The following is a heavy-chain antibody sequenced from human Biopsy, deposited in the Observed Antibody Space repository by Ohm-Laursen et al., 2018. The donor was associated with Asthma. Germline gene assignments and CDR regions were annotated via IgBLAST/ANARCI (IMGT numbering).Heavy chain of an antibody. CDR3: VRWRSGYPDHYSDF. CDR2: ISSDVRE. J-gene: IGHJ4*02. V-gene: IGHV3-30*03. D-gene: IGHD2-21*01. Sequence: SLRLSCAASGFTFSSYGMHWVRQAPGKGLEWVALISSDVREWYADSVKGRFTISRDNSKNTLDLQMNSLRGDDTAVYYCVRWRSGYPDHYSDFWGLGTLVTVSS. CDR1: GFTFSSYG.